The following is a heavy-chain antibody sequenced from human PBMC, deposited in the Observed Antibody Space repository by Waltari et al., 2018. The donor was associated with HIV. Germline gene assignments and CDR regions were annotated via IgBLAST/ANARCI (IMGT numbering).Heavy chain of an antibody. CDR1: GFTFTTSW. Sequence: LRLSCAASGFTFTTSWVHWVRQAPGKGLVWVSRINPDGTDTRYADSVKGRFTISRDNAKNTVYLQVNSLRGEDTSVYYCARGKDCGGGTCDGYHYYGMDVWGQGTTVTVSS. V-gene: IGHV3-74*01. CDR3: ARGKDCGGGTCDGYHYYGMDV. CDR2: INPDGTDT. J-gene: IGHJ6*02. D-gene: IGHD2-15*01.